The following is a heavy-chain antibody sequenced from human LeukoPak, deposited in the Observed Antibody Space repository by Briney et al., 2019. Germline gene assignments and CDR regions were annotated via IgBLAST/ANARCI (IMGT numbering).Heavy chain of an antibody. V-gene: IGHV3-23*01. CDR1: GFTINSCA. CDR3: AKDGEGFLEWSPPLGY. Sequence: PGGPLRLSCAVSGFTINSCAMSWVRQAPGKGLEWVSAMSGSAGNTYYADSVRGRITISRDSSKNMLYLEMNSLRAEDTAVYYCAKDGEGFLEWSPPLGYWGQGTPVTVSS. J-gene: IGHJ4*02. CDR2: MSGSAGNT. D-gene: IGHD3-3*01.